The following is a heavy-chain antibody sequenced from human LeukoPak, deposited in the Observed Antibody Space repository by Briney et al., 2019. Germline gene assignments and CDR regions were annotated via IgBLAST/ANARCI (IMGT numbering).Heavy chain of an antibody. V-gene: IGHV3-7*03. Sequence: GGSLRLSCAASGFTFSSYWMSWVRQAPGKGLEWVANIKQDGSEKYYVDSVKGRFTISRDNSKNTLYLQMNSLRAEDTAVYYCAKSGAGYSSSWYDTRLFDYWGQGTLVTVSS. CDR1: GFTFSSYW. J-gene: IGHJ4*02. CDR3: AKSGAGYSSSWYDTRLFDY. CDR2: IKQDGSEK. D-gene: IGHD6-13*01.